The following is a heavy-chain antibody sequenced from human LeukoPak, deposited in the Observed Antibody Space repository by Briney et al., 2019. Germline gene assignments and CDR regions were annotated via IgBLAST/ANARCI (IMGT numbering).Heavy chain of an antibody. D-gene: IGHD5-24*01. CDR1: GGTFSSYA. Sequence: SVEVSCKASGGTFSSYAISWVRQAPGQGLEWMGRIIPILGIANYAQKFQGRVTITADKSTSTAYMELSSLRSEDTAVYYCAREDPLDGWGQGTLVTVSS. J-gene: IGHJ4*02. V-gene: IGHV1-69*04. CDR2: IIPILGIA. CDR3: AREDPLDG.